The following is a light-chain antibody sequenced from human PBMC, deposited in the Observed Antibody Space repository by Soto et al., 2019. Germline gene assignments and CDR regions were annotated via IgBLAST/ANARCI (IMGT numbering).Light chain of an antibody. CDR3: QQRSNLWT. CDR2: DAS. Sequence: EIVLTQSPATLSLSPGERATLSCRASQSVSSYLAWYQQKPGQAPRLLIYDASNRATGIPAMFSGSGSWTDFTLTISSLEPEDFAVYYCQQRSNLWTVGQGTKVEIK. V-gene: IGKV3-11*01. J-gene: IGKJ1*01. CDR1: QSVSSY.